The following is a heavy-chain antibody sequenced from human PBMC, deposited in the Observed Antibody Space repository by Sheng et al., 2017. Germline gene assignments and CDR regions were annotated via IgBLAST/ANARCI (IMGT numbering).Heavy chain of an antibody. Sequence: QVQLVESGGGVVQPGRSLRLSCAASGFTFSSYGMHWVRQAPGKGLEWVAVISYDGSNKYYADSVKGRFTISRDNSKNTLYLQMNSLRAEDTAVYYCAKDLATRRILTFLHSRTNAFDIWGQGTMVTVSS. CDR2: ISYDGSNK. CDR1: GFTFSSYG. V-gene: IGHV3-30*18. CDR3: AKDLATRRILTFLHSRTNAFDI. D-gene: IGHD3-16*01. J-gene: IGHJ3*02.